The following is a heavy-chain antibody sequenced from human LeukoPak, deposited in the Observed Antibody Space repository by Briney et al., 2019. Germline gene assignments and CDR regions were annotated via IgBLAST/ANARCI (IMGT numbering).Heavy chain of an antibody. CDR2: IKSDGSST. Sequence: RGGSLRLSCAASGFTFSNYWMHWVRQAPGKGLVWVSRIKSDGSSTTYADSVKGRFTISRDSAKNTLYLQMNSLRAEDTAVYYCAKDGSGSYYGKDYYYYYMDVWGKGTTVTVSS. CDR1: GFTFSNYW. V-gene: IGHV3-74*01. D-gene: IGHD3-10*01. J-gene: IGHJ6*03. CDR3: AKDGSGSYYGKDYYYYYMDV.